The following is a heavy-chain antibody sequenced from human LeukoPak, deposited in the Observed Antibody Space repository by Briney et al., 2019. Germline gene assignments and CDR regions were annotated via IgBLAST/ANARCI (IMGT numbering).Heavy chain of an antibody. CDR3: ASVLRSRRYYYYMDV. CDR2: INPSGGST. Sequence: ASVKVSCKASGYTFTSYAMNWVRQAPGQGLEWMGIINPSGGSTSYAQKFQGRVTMTRDTSTSTVYMELSSLRFEDTAVYYCASVLRSRRYYYYMDVWGKGTTVTISS. V-gene: IGHV1-46*01. J-gene: IGHJ6*03. CDR1: GYTFTSYA. D-gene: IGHD3-16*01.